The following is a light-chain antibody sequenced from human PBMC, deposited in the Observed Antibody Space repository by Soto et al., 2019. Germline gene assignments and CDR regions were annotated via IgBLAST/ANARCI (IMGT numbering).Light chain of an antibody. V-gene: IGLV4-69*01. CDR3: QTWGSGII. CDR2: LNNDGSH. CDR1: SAHSLFA. J-gene: IGLJ2*01. Sequence: QPVLTQSPSASASLGASVKLTCTLSSAHSLFAIAWHQQQPDKGPRFLMKLNNDGSHTKGDGIPDRFSGSSSGAERYLTISSLQSEDEADYYCQTWGSGIIFGGGTKVT.